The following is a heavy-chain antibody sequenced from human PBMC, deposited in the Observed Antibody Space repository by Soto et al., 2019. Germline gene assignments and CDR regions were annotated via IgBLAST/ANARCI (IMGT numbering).Heavy chain of an antibody. D-gene: IGHD3-10*01. CDR2: ISSGSSTI. CDR3: AREGTRGGFVNWCDP. CDR1: GFTFSGYS. V-gene: IGHV3-48*01. Sequence: EVQLVESGGGLVQPGGSLRLSCAASGFTFSGYSMNWVRQAPGKGLEWVSSISSGSSTIYYADSVKGRFTISRDNAKNSLYRQMNRLRVEVTAVYYCAREGTRGGFVNWCDPWGQGTLFTVSS. J-gene: IGHJ5*02.